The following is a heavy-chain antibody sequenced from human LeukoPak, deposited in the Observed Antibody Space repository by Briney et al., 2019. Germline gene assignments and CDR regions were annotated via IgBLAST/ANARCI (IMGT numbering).Heavy chain of an antibody. D-gene: IGHD4-11*01. CDR3: ARESENDYSNYVDRGNFDY. CDR2: ISSSSSYI. Sequence: GGSLRLSCAASGFTFSSYSVNWVRQAPGKGLEWVSSISSSSSYIYYADSVKGRFTISRDNAKNSLYLQMNSLRAEDTAVYYCARESENDYSNYVDRGNFDYWGQGTLVTVSS. J-gene: IGHJ4*02. CDR1: GFTFSSYS. V-gene: IGHV3-21*01.